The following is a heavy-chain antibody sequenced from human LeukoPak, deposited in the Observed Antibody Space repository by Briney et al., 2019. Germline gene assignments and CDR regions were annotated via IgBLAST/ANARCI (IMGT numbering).Heavy chain of an antibody. CDR2: IYYSGST. Sequence: TSETLSLTCTVSGGSISSSSYYWGWIRQPPGKGLEWIGSIYYSGSTYYNPSLKSRVAISVDTSKNQFSLKLSSVTAADTSVFYCARLSGGNRDYWGQGTLVTVSS. D-gene: IGHD4-23*01. J-gene: IGHJ4*02. CDR3: ARLSGGNRDY. V-gene: IGHV4-39*01. CDR1: GGSISSSSYY.